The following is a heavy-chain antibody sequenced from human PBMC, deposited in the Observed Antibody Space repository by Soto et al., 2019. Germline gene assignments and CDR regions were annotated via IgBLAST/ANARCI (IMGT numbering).Heavy chain of an antibody. CDR3: AKGDNLGPKTGYAFDP. J-gene: IGHJ5*02. Sequence: LSLTCAISGDSVSSNTASWNWIRQSPSRGLEWLGRTYFRSKWYNDYAVSVKSRIIINPDTSNNQFSLQLNSVTPEDTAVYFCAKGDNLGPKTGYAFDPWGQGIMVTVSS. CDR2: TYFRSKWYN. CDR1: GDSVSSNTAS. V-gene: IGHV6-1*01. D-gene: IGHD5-12*01.